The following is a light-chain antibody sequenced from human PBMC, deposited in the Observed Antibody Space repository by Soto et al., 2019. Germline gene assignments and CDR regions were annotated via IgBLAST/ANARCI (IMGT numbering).Light chain of an antibody. Sequence: DIQMTQSPSSLSASVGDRVTITCRASQSIGIYLNWYQKKPGKAPKLLIHAASTLQSGAPSTFSGSGYGTDFALTISSLEPEDFAVYYCQQRSNWPLTFGGGTKVEIK. CDR3: QQRSNWPLT. CDR1: QSIGIY. V-gene: IGKV1-39*01. CDR2: AAS. J-gene: IGKJ4*01.